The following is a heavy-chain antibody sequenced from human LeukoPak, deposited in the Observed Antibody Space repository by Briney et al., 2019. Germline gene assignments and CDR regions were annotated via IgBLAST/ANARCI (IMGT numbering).Heavy chain of an antibody. CDR3: ARAPVVPAAGYDYYYGMDV. Sequence: GGSLRLSCAASGFTVSSNYMSWVRQAPGKGLEWVSVIYSGGSTYYADSVKGRLTISRDNSKNTLYLQMNSLRAEDTAVYYCARAPVVPAAGYDYYYGMDVWGQGTTVTVSS. D-gene: IGHD2-2*01. V-gene: IGHV3-53*05. CDR1: GFTVSSNY. J-gene: IGHJ6*02. CDR2: IYSGGST.